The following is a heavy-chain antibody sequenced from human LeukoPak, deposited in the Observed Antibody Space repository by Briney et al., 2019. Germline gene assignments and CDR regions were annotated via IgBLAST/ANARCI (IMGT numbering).Heavy chain of an antibody. V-gene: IGHV3-21*01. CDR1: GFTFSSYS. Sequence: PGGSLRLSCAASGFTFSSYSMNWVRQAPGKGLDWVSSISSSSSYIYYADSVKGRFTISRDNAKNSLYLQMNSLRAEDTAVYYCARDPRVVAGNYFDYWGQGTLVTVSS. CDR2: ISSSSSYI. CDR3: ARDPRVVAGNYFDY. D-gene: IGHD6-19*01. J-gene: IGHJ4*02.